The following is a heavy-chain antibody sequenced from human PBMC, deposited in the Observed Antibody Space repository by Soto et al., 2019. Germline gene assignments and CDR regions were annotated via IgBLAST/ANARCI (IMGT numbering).Heavy chain of an antibody. CDR1: GYSFTSYW. CDR3: ARQGGINQYSYAMDV. CDR2: IDPSDSYT. Sequence: GXSLKISCKGSGYSFTSYWISWVRQMPGKGLEWMGRIDPSDSYTNYSPSFQGHVTISADKSISTAYLQWSSLKASDTAMYYCARQGGINQYSYAMDVWCPGTMVTLSS. D-gene: IGHD2-15*01. V-gene: IGHV5-10-1*01. J-gene: IGHJ6*02.